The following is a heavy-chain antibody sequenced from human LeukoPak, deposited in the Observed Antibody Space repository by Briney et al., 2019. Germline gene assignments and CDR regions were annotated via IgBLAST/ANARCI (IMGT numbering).Heavy chain of an antibody. CDR3: TRVEETATTAAIIRKYSYYYYYMDV. J-gene: IGHJ6*03. D-gene: IGHD4-11*01. CDR2: ISSSSRYI. V-gene: IGHV3-21*01. Sequence: GGSLRLSCVASGFTFSSYNMNWVRQAPGKGLEWVSSISSSSRYIYYTDSVKGRFTISRDNAKNSLYLQMNSLRAEDTAVYYCTRVEETATTAAIIRKYSYYYYYMDVWGKGNTVTVSS. CDR1: GFTFSSYN.